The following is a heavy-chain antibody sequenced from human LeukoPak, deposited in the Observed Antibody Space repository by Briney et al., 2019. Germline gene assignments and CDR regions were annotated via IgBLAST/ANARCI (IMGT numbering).Heavy chain of an antibody. V-gene: IGHV3-73*01. CDR2: IRSKANSYAT. J-gene: IGHJ4*02. CDR3: TTAATLFDY. Sequence: GGSLRLSCAASGFTFSGSAMHWVRQASGKGLEWVGRIRSKANSYATAYAASVKGRFTISRDDSKNTAYLQMNSLKTEDTAVYYCTTAATLFDYWGQGTLVTVSP. D-gene: IGHD2-15*01. CDR1: GFTFSGSA.